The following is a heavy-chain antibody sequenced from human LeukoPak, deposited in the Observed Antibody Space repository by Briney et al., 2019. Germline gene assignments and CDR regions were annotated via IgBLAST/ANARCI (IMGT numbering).Heavy chain of an antibody. V-gene: IGHV3-23*01. Sequence: GGSLRLSCAASGFTFSSYAMSWVRQAPGKGLEWVSAISGSGGSTYYADSVKGRFTISRDNSKNTLYLQMNSLRAEDTAVYYSAKTGGGRVVPAAVLLWFGELFYWGQGTLVTVSS. J-gene: IGHJ4*02. CDR3: AKTGGGRVVPAAVLLWFGELFY. D-gene: IGHD3-10*01. CDR2: ISGSGGST. CDR1: GFTFSSYA.